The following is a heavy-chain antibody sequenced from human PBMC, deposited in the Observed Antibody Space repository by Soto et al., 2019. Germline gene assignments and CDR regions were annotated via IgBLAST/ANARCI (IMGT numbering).Heavy chain of an antibody. V-gene: IGHV4-59*01. CDR2: IYYSGST. J-gene: IGHJ4*02. CDR1: GGSISSYY. CDR3: ARALRATVTTYYFDY. Sequence: SETLSLTCTVSGGSISSYYWSWIRQPPGKGLEWIGYIYYSGSTNYNPSLKSRVTISVDTFKNQFSLKLSSVTAADTAVYYCARALRATVTTYYFDYWGQGTLVTVSS. D-gene: IGHD4-17*01.